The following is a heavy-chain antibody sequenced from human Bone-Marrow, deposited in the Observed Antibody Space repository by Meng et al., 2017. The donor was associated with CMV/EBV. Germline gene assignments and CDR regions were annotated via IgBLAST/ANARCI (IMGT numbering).Heavy chain of an antibody. Sequence: SVKVTCKASGGIFSGYAISWVRQAPGQGLEWMGGIIPIFGTANYAQKFKGRVTITTDKSTNTAYMELSSLRSEDTAVYYCAKMAKYCSSTSCYHSGFDPWGQGTLVTVSS. V-gene: IGHV1-69*05. J-gene: IGHJ5*02. CDR3: AKMAKYCSSTSCYHSGFDP. CDR2: IIPIFGTA. D-gene: IGHD2-2*01. CDR1: GGIFSGYA.